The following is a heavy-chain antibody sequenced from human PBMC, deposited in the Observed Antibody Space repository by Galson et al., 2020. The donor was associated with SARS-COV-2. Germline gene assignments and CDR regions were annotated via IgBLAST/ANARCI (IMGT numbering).Heavy chain of an antibody. Sequence: ESGPTLVKPTQTLTLTCTFSGFSLTTSGMCVSWIRQPPGKALEWLALIDWEDDEYYSTSLKTRLTIHKDTSRNQVVLTMTNMDRVDTATYYCAWFDSSVCRGDYWGQGTLVTVSS. CDR1: GFSLTTSGMC. V-gene: IGHV2-70*13. CDR2: IDWEDDE. CDR3: AWFDSSVCRGDY. J-gene: IGHJ4*02. D-gene: IGHD6-19*01.